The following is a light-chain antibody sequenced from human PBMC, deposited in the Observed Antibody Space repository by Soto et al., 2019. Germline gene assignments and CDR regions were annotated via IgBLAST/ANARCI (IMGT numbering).Light chain of an antibody. Sequence: DIQMTQSPSSLSASVGDRVTITCRASQSISSYLNWYQQKPGKAPKLLIYAASSLQSGVPSRFSGSGPGTDSTLTISSLQPEDFATYYCQQIDSTPPTFGQGTKLEIK. CDR3: QQIDSTPPT. CDR2: AAS. J-gene: IGKJ2*01. V-gene: IGKV1-39*01. CDR1: QSISSY.